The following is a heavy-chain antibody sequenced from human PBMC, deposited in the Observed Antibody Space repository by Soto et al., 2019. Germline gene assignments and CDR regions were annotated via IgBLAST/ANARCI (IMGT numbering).Heavy chain of an antibody. J-gene: IGHJ6*02. CDR2: INHSGST. D-gene: IGHD3-10*01. Sequence: SETLSLTCAVYGGSFSGYYWRWIRQPPWTGVEWIGEINHSGSTNYNPSLKSRVTISIDTSKNQFSLKLSSVTAADTAVYYCARLNMVRGVITLPYYYYGMDVWGQGTPVTVSS. V-gene: IGHV4-34*01. CDR3: ARLNMVRGVITLPYYYYGMDV. CDR1: GGSFSGYY.